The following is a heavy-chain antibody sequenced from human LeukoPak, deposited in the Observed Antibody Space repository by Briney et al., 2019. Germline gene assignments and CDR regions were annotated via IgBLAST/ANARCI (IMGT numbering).Heavy chain of an antibody. CDR2: IYYSGGT. D-gene: IGHD2-15*01. J-gene: IGHJ5*02. Sequence: SETLSLTCTVSGGSISSGDHYWSWIRQPPGQGLEWIGHIYYSGGTYYNPSLKSRVTISVDTSKNQFSLKLSSVSAADTAVYYCARRGYCSGGSCYAGLNWFDPWGQGTLVTVSS. CDR1: GGSISSGDHY. V-gene: IGHV4-30-4*01. CDR3: ARRGYCSGGSCYAGLNWFDP.